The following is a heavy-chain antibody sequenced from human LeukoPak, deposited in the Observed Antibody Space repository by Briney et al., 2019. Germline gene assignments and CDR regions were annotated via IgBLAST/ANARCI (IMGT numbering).Heavy chain of an antibody. D-gene: IGHD3-10*01. V-gene: IGHV3-7*01. CDR2: IKQDGSEK. J-gene: IGHJ4*02. CDR3: ARDFRITYYYGSGSYYLDY. CDR1: GFTFSSYW. Sequence: PGGSLRLSCAASGFTFSSYWMSWVRQAPGKGLGWVANIKQDGSEKYYVDSVKGRFTISRDNAKNSLYLQMNSLRAEDTAVYYCARDFRITYYYGSGSYYLDYWGQGTLVTVSS.